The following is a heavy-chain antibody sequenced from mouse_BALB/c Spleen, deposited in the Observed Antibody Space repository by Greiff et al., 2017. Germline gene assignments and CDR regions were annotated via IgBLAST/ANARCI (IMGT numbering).Heavy chain of an antibody. CDR3: ARFLYYYGSSYWFAY. V-gene: IGHV1-7*01. Sequence: LVESGAELAKPGASVKMSCKASGYTFTSYWMHWVKQRPGQGLEWIGYINPSTGYTEYNQKFKDKATLTADKSSSTAYMQLSSLTSEDSAVYYCARFLYYYGSSYWFAYWGQGTLVTVSA. J-gene: IGHJ3*01. CDR1: GYTFTSYW. D-gene: IGHD1-1*01. CDR2: INPSTGYT.